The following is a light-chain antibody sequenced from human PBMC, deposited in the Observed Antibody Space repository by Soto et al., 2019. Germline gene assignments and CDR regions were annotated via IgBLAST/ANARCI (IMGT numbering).Light chain of an antibody. CDR1: SSDVGTYDF. CDR2: DVS. CDR3: CLYAVTFYV. V-gene: IGLV2-11*01. Sequence: QLVLTQPRSVSGSPGQSVTISCTGTSSDVGTYDFVSWYQQHPGKAPRLMIFDVSERPSGVPDRFSGSKSGNTASLTISGLQAEDEADYYCCLYAVTFYVFGTGTKVTVL. J-gene: IGLJ1*01.